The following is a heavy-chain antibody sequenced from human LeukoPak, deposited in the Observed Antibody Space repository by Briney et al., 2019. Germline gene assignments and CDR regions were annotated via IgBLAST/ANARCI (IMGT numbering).Heavy chain of an antibody. D-gene: IGHD2-2*01. CDR1: GFAFSTYA. J-gene: IGHJ6*02. CDR2: ISGSISYI. V-gene: IGHV3-21*01. CDR3: ARVNTTPIVVVPAAKQRLAAAGTDYYYYYGMDV. Sequence: SGGSLRLSCAASGFAFSTYAMSWVRQAPGKGLEWVSSISGSISYIYYADSVKGRFTISRDNSKNSLYLQMNSLRAEDTAVYYCARVNTTPIVVVPAAKQRLAAAGTDYYYYYGMDVWGQGTTVTVSS.